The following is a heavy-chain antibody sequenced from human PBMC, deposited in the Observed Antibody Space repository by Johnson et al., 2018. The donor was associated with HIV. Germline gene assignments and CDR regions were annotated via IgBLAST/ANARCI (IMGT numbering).Heavy chain of an antibody. CDR1: GFSFNKYW. J-gene: IGHJ3*02. CDR2: INWNGGST. Sequence: VQLVESGGGVVQPGRSLRLSCVGSGFSFNKYWMSWVRQAPGDRLEWVSGINWNGGSTGYADSLKGRFTISRDNAKNSLYLQMNSLRDEDTAVYYCAKEGADYNFWSGYSSNAFDIWGQGTMVTVSS. D-gene: IGHD3-3*01. V-gene: IGHV3-20*04. CDR3: AKEGADYNFWSGYSSNAFDI.